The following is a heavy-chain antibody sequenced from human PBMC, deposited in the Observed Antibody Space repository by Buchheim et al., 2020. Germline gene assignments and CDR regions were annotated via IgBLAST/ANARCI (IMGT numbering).Heavy chain of an antibody. CDR1: GFTFSSYG. V-gene: IGHV3-30*18. Sequence: QVQLVESGGGVVQPGRSLRLSCAASGFTFSSYGMHWVRQAPGKGLEWVAVISYDGSNKYYADSVKGRFTISRDNSKNTLYLQMNSLRAEDTAVYYCAKTRFLGGAYYYNGMDVWGQGTT. CDR3: AKTRFLGGAYYYNGMDV. CDR2: ISYDGSNK. D-gene: IGHD3-3*01. J-gene: IGHJ6*02.